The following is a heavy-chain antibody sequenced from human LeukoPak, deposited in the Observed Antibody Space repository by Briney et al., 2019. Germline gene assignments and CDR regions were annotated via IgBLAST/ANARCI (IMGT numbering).Heavy chain of an antibody. V-gene: IGHV3-53*01. CDR1: GFTVSSNY. J-gene: IGHJ4*02. Sequence: GGSLRLSCAASGFTVSSNYMSWVRQAPGKGLEWVSVIYSGGSTYYADSVKGRFTISRDNSKNTLYLQMNSLRAEDTAVYYCARNVYYYDSSGYPDYWSQGTLVTVSS. D-gene: IGHD3-22*01. CDR3: ARNVYYYDSSGYPDY. CDR2: IYSGGST.